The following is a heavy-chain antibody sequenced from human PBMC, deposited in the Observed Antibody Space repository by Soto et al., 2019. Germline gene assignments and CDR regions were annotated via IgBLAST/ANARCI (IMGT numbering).Heavy chain of an antibody. CDR3: ARPRYSSGWYGSFDS. J-gene: IGHJ5*01. D-gene: IGHD6-19*01. CDR1: GGTFSSFA. Sequence: QVQLVQSGAEVQKPGSSVKVSCKASGGTFSSFAISWLRQAPGQGLEWMGGITPLFNTAKYAQKFQGRVTITADESTNTAYMELSSLGSEDTAVYYCARPRYSSGWYGSFDSWGQGTLVTVPS. V-gene: IGHV1-69*01. CDR2: ITPLFNTA.